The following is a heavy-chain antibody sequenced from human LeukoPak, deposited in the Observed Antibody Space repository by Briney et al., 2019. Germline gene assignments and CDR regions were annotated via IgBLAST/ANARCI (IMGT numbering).Heavy chain of an antibody. J-gene: IGHJ3*02. CDR3: ARGVTRDFDI. V-gene: IGHV4-59*01. CDR1: GGSISHYY. Sequence: SETLSLTCTVSGGSISHYYWSWIRQPPGKGLEWIGDINYSGRSTYNPSLKSRLTISVDTSKNQFSLKLTSLTAADTAVYYCARGVTRDFDIWGQGTMVIVSS. D-gene: IGHD4-11*01. CDR2: INYSGRS.